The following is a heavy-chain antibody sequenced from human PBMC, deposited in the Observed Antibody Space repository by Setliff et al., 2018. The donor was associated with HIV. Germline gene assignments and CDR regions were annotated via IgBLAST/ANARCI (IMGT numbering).Heavy chain of an antibody. CDR1: GGSTLSGGYY. V-gene: IGHV4-31*03. Sequence: PSETLSLTCSVSGGSTLSGGYYWSWIRQHPGRGLEWIGYIYYSGSTTYNPSLKSRATISLDSSMNQFSLKVSSVTAADTAVYYCARDKMEAPAGTKGYYSYYGMDVWGQGTTVTAP. CDR3: ARDKMEAPAGTKGYYSYYGMDV. D-gene: IGHD2-2*01. J-gene: IGHJ6*02. CDR2: IYYSGST.